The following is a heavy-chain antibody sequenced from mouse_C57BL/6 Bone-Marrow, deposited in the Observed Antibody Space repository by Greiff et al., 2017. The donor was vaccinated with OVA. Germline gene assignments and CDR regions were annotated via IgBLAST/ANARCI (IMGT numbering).Heavy chain of an antibody. J-gene: IGHJ4*01. Sequence: VQLQQSGPGLVKPSQTVFLTCTVTGISITTGNYRWSWIRQFPGNKLEWIGYIYYSGTITYNPSLTSRTTITRDTPKNQFFLEMNSLTAEDTATYYCARDGGYYPYYYAMDYWGQGTSVTVSS. CDR3: ARDGGYYPYYYAMDY. D-gene: IGHD2-3*01. CDR2: IYYSGTI. V-gene: IGHV3-5*01. CDR1: GISITTGNYR.